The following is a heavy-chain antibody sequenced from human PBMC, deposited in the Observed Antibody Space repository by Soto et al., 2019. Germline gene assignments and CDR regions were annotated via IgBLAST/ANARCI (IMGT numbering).Heavy chain of an antibody. J-gene: IGHJ1*01. CDR3: ARGCGGSYLSYLEH. D-gene: IGHD2-21*01. Sequence: QLVQSGAEVKKPGASVNVSCKASGYTFTSSYISWVRQAPGQGLEWMGWISAYNGNTNYAQKFEGRVSMTTDTSTATAYMELRSLRSDDTAIYYCARGCGGSYLSYLEHWGQGTLVTVSS. CDR2: ISAYNGNT. V-gene: IGHV1-18*01. CDR1: GYTFTSSY.